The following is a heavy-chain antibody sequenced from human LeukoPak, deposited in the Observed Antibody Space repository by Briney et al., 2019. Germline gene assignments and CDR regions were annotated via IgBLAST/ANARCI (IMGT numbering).Heavy chain of an antibody. D-gene: IGHD5-18*01. J-gene: IGHJ4*02. CDR3: ARAISGYSYGYPISGYFDY. CDR1: GGSFSGYY. CDR2: INHSGST. V-gene: IGHV4-34*01. Sequence: SETLSLTCAVYGGSFSGYYWSWIRQPPGKGLEWIGEINHSGSTYYNPSLKSRVTISVDTSKNQFSLKLSSVTAADTAVYYCARAISGYSYGYPISGYFDYWGQGTLVTVSS.